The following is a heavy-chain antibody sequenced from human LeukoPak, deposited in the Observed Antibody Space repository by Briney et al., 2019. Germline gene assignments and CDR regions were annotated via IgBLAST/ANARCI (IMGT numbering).Heavy chain of an antibody. CDR2: IYSGGTT. CDR3: AGDTRKDDY. V-gene: IGHV3-66*01. CDR1: GFTFSSYS. D-gene: IGHD1-1*01. Sequence: GGSLRLSCAASGFTFSSYSMNWVRQAPGKGLEWVSVIYSGGTTYYADSVKGRFTISRDNSKNTLYLQMSSLRAEDTAVYYCAGDTRKDDYWGQGTLVTVSS. J-gene: IGHJ4*02.